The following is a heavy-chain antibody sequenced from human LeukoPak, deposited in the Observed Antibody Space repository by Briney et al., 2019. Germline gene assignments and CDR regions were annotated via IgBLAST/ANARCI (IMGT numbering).Heavy chain of an antibody. CDR3: VRLASGRALIYFEF. J-gene: IGHJ4*02. CDR2: IYPGDSDT. V-gene: IGHV5-51*01. D-gene: IGHD3-10*01. CDR1: GHSFANYW. Sequence: GESLKMSCKGSGHSFANYWIGWVRQTPGKGLEYMALIYPGDSDTRYNPSFQGQVTISADKSISTAYLQWSSLKASDTAMYYCVRLASGRALIYFEFWGQGTLVTVSS.